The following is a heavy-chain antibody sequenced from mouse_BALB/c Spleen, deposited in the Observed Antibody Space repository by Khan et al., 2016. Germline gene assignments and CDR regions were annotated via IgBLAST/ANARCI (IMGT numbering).Heavy chain of an antibody. J-gene: IGHJ3*01. D-gene: IGHD2-1*01. CDR3: NFYVNSFAWFVY. V-gene: IGHV14-4*02. CDR1: GFNIKDYY. Sequence: VQLQQSGAELVRSGASVKLSCTASGFNIKDYYMSWVKQRPEQGLEWIGWIDPENGDTEYAPKFQGKATMTAATSSNTVYLQLSSLTSEDTAVYYRNFYVNSFAWFVYWGQATLVTVSA. CDR2: IDPENGDT.